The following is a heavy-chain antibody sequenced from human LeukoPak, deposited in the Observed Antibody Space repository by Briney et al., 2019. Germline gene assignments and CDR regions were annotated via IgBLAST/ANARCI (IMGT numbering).Heavy chain of an antibody. Sequence: GGSLRLSCAASGFTFSNAWMTWVRQAPGQGLDWVGRIKSKTDGGTTDYAAPVKGRFTISRDDSKNTLYLQMNRLKTEDTAVYYCTTWLRLGELSLWYYFDYWGQGSLVTVSS. CDR1: GFTFSNAW. J-gene: IGHJ4*02. CDR2: IKSKTDGGTT. CDR3: TTWLRLGELSLWYYFDY. D-gene: IGHD3-16*02. V-gene: IGHV3-15*01.